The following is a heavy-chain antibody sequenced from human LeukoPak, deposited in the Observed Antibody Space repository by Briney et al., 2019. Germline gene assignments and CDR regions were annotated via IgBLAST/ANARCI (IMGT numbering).Heavy chain of an antibody. CDR2: INPNSGGT. CDR1: GYTFTCYY. CDR3: ARSWDTVADAFDI. D-gene: IGHD4-17*01. V-gene: IGHV1-2*02. J-gene: IGHJ3*02. Sequence: ASVKVSCKASGYTFTCYYMHWVQQAPGQGLEWMGWINPNSGGTNYAQKFQGRVTMTRDTSISTAYMELSRLRSDDTAVYYCARSWDTVADAFDIWGQGTMVTVSS.